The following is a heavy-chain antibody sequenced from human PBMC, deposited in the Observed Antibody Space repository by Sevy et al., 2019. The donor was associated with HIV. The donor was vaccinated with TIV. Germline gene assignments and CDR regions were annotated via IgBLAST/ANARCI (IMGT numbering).Heavy chain of an antibody. CDR2: ICSSSSYV. Sequence: GGSLRLSCVASGFTFSSYNMNWVRQAPGKGLEWVSSICSSSSYVYHADSVKGRLTISRDNAKNSLYLQMNSLRAEDTAVYYCAKWDADRRWFFDYWGQGTLVTVSS. CDR1: GFTFSSYN. V-gene: IGHV3-21*06. J-gene: IGHJ4*02. CDR3: AKWDADRRWFFDY. D-gene: IGHD1-26*01.